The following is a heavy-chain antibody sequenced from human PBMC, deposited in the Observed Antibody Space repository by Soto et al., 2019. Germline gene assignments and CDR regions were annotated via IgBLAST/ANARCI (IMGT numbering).Heavy chain of an antibody. D-gene: IGHD3-16*02. Sequence: TLKESGPALVKPTQTLTLTCTFSGFSLSTSGVGVGGVRQPPGKALEWLALIYWNDDKHYSPSLKSRLTITKDTSKNQVVLTKTNMDPVDTATYYCAHRGLYDYVWGSYRSDFDFWGQGTLVTVSS. CDR1: GFSLSTSGVG. CDR2: IYWNDDK. V-gene: IGHV2-5*01. CDR3: AHRGLYDYVWGSYRSDFDF. J-gene: IGHJ4*02.